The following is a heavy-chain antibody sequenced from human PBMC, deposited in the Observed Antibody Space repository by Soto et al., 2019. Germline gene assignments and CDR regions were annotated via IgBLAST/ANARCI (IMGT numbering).Heavy chain of an antibody. J-gene: IGHJ4*02. CDR3: AREDVQGSSWFRFLDF. V-gene: IGHV3-21*06. CDR1: GFIFGDFG. CDR2: ISSSGSHT. Sequence: PGGSLRLSCAASGFIFGDFGVSWVRQAPGKGLEWVSSISSSGSHTHFADSVKGRFTISRDNARSTLSLQMNSLRVEDTVVYYCAREDVQGSSWFRFLDFWGQGALVTVSS. D-gene: IGHD6-13*01.